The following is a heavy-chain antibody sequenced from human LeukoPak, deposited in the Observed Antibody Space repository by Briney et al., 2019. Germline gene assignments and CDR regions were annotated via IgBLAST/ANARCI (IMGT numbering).Heavy chain of an antibody. D-gene: IGHD6-13*01. CDR3: ARGRYSSSWYRGGNFDY. Sequence: SETPSLTCAVYGGSFSVYYWSWIRQPPGKGLEWIGEINHSGSTNYNPSLKSRVTISVDTSKNQFSLKLSSVTAADTAVYYCARGRYSSSWYRGGNFDYWGQGTLVTVSS. CDR1: GGSFSVYY. V-gene: IGHV4-34*01. J-gene: IGHJ4*02. CDR2: INHSGST.